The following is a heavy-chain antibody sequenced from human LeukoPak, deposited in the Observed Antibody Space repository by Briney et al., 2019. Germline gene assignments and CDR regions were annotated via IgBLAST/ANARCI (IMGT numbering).Heavy chain of an antibody. V-gene: IGHV3-23*01. CDR2: ISATGGST. J-gene: IGHJ6*03. Sequence: GGSLRLSCAASGFTFSSYAMSWVRQAPGKGLEWVSSISATGGSTYYADSVKGRSTISRDNSKTTLYLQMNSLRAEDTAVYYCAKPPRGSSFYYYYMDVWGKGTTVTVSS. CDR1: GFTFSSYA. CDR3: AKPPRGSSFYYYYMDV. D-gene: IGHD6-6*01.